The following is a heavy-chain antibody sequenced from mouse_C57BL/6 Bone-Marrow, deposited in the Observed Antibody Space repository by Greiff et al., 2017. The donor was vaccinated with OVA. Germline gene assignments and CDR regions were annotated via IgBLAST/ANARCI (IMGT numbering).Heavy chain of an antibody. J-gene: IGHJ1*03. D-gene: IGHD2-2*01. CDR3: TRFPIYYGYAPWYFDV. CDR2: IYPRSGNT. CDR1: GYTFTSYG. Sequence: QVQLKESGAELARPGASVKLSCTASGYTFTSYGISWVKQRTGQGLEWIGEIYPRSGNTYYNEKFKGKATLTADKSSSTEYMELRSLTSEDSAVYFCTRFPIYYGYAPWYFDVWGTGTTVTVSS. V-gene: IGHV1-81*01.